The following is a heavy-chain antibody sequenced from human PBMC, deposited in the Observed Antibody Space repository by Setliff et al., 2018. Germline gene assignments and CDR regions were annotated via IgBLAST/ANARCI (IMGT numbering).Heavy chain of an antibody. J-gene: IGHJ5*02. Sequence: SETLSLTCTVSGGSISSSSYYWGWIRQPPGKGLEWIGSIYYSGSTYYNPSLKSRVTISVDTSKNRFSLKLSSVTAADTAVYYCARDYSNYIDWFDPWGQGTLVTVSS. CDR3: ARDYSNYIDWFDP. CDR2: IYYSGST. V-gene: IGHV4-39*07. CDR1: GGSISSSSYY. D-gene: IGHD4-4*01.